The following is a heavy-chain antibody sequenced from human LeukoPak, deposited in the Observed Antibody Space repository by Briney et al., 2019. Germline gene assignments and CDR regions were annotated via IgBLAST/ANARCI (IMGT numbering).Heavy chain of an antibody. CDR1: GFTFRSSA. CDR2: IVVGSGNT. Sequence: SVKVSCKASGFTFRSSALQWVRQARGQPLEWIGWIVVGSGNTNYAQDFQERVTITRDMSTSTAYMELSRLRSDDTAVYYCARYSSGWSFYGMDVWGQGTTVTVSS. V-gene: IGHV1-58*01. CDR3: ARYSSGWSFYGMDV. D-gene: IGHD6-19*01. J-gene: IGHJ6*02.